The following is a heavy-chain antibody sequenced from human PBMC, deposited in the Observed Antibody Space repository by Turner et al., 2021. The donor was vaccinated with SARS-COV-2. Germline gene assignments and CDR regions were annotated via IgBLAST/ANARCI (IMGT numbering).Heavy chain of an antibody. J-gene: IGHJ5*02. D-gene: IGHD3-22*01. CDR1: GGTFSSYA. V-gene: IGHV1-69*01. Sequence: QVQLVQSGAEGKKPGSSVKVSCKASGGTFSSYAISWVRQAPGQGLEWMGGINPIFGTANYAQKFQGRVTITADESTSTAYMELSILRSEDTAVYYCARARGVDYYDSTGQRFDPWGQGTLVTVSS. CDR2: INPIFGTA. CDR3: ARARGVDYYDSTGQRFDP.